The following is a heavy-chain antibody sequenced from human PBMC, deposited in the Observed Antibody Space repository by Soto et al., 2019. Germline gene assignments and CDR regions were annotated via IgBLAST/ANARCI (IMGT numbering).Heavy chain of an antibody. Sequence: EVQLVESGGGLVQPGGSLRLSCAASGFSFRNFEMNWVRQAPGKGLEWVSYIDATSNIIYYADSVKGRFTISRDNSKNSLVLQRNSLTAEDTAVYYCARDRWHANRYPGAFDIWGRGTMVTVSS. CDR1: GFSFRNFE. D-gene: IGHD1-20*01. CDR3: ARDRWHANRYPGAFDI. CDR2: IDATSNII. V-gene: IGHV3-48*03. J-gene: IGHJ3*02.